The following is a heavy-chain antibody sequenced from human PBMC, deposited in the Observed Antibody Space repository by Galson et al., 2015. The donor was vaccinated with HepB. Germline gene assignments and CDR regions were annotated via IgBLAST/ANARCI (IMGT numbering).Heavy chain of an antibody. V-gene: IGHV1-69*13. J-gene: IGHJ6*03. CDR2: DIPIFGTA. D-gene: IGHD6-19*01. Sequence: SVKVSCTASGGTFSSSGISWVRQAPGQGLEWMGGDIPIFGTATYAQKFQGRVTITADESTSTAYMELSSLRSEDTAVYYCATRHKAVVGPGGYSYYYMDGWGKGTTVTVSS. CDR1: GGTFSSSG. CDR3: ATRHKAVVGPGGYSYYYMDG.